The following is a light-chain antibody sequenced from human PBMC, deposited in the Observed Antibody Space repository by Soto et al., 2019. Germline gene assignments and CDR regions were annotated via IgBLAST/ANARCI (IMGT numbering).Light chain of an antibody. J-gene: IGKJ1*01. Sequence: EIVLTQSPATLSSSPGERATLSCRASQTVSNKLAWYQHKPGQAPRLLIYDTSNRATGIPARFSGSGSGTDFTLTISRLEPEDFAVYYCQQYGSSPQTFGQGTKVDIK. V-gene: IGKV3-20*01. CDR1: QTVSNK. CDR3: QQYGSSPQT. CDR2: DTS.